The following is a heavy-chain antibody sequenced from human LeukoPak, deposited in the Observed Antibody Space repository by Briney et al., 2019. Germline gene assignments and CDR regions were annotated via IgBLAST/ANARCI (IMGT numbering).Heavy chain of an antibody. CDR2: ISAYNGNT. J-gene: IGHJ6*03. Sequence: ASVKVSCKASGYTFTSYGISWVRQAPGQGLEWMGWISAYNGNTNYAQKLQGRVTMTTDTSTSTAYMELRSLSSDDTAVYYCARGGWFGVDSYYYYYMDVWGKGTTVTVSS. D-gene: IGHD3-3*01. CDR1: GYTFTSYG. V-gene: IGHV1-18*01. CDR3: ARGGWFGVDSYYYYYMDV.